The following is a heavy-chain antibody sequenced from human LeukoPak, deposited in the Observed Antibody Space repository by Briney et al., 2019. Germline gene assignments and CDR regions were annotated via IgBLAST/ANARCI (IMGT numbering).Heavy chain of an antibody. V-gene: IGHV3-74*01. CDR1: GFTFSSYW. Sequence: PGRSLRLSCAASGFTFSSYWMHWVRQAPGKGLVWVSRINTDGSSTSYADSVKGRFTISRDNAKNTLYLQMNSLRAEDTAVYYCAREVNSIAAQDYWGQGTLVTVSS. CDR2: INTDGSST. CDR3: AREVNSIAAQDY. D-gene: IGHD6-6*01. J-gene: IGHJ4*02.